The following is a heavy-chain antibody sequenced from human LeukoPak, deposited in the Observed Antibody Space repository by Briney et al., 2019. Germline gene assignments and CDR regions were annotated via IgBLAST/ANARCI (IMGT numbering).Heavy chain of an antibody. V-gene: IGHV4-39*01. J-gene: IGHJ4*02. CDR3: ARSTYYDLDY. Sequence: SETLSLTCTVSGGSITSSSYYWGWIRQPPGKGLEWIGSIYYSGSTYDNPSLKSRVTISVDTSKNQFSLRLSSVTAADTAVYYCARSTYYDLDYRGQGSLVTVSS. CDR2: IYYSGST. CDR1: GGSITSSSYY. D-gene: IGHD3-22*01.